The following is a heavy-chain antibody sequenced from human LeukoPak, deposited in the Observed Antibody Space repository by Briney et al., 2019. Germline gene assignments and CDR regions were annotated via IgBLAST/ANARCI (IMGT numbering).Heavy chain of an antibody. CDR1: GGSISSYY. V-gene: IGHV4-59*01. CDR3: ARWNYYGSGSYVGGFDY. Sequence: SETLSLTCTVSGGSISSYYWGWIRQPPGKGLEWIGYIYYSGSTNYNPSLKSRVTISVDTSKNQFSLKLSSVTAADTAVYYCARWNYYGSGSYVGGFDYWGQGTLVTVSS. J-gene: IGHJ4*02. D-gene: IGHD3-10*01. CDR2: IYYSGST.